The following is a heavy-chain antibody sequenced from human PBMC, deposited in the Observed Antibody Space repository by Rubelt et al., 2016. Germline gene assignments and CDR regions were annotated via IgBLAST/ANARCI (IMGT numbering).Heavy chain of an antibody. V-gene: IGHV3-30*03. J-gene: IGHJ4*02. CDR2: ISYDGSNE. CDR3: ARDRYSSLGYIDY. Sequence: GGGLVKPGGSLRLSYAASGFIFSNAWMNWVRQAPGKGLEWLAIISYDGSNEYYTESVKGRFTISRDDSKNSLYLQMNSLRAEDTAVFYCARDRYSSLGYIDYWGQGTLVTVSS. CDR1: GFIFSNAW. D-gene: IGHD6-13*01.